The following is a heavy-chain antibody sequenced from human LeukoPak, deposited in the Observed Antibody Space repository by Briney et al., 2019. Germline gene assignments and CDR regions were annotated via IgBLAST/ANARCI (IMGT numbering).Heavy chain of an antibody. CDR2: ISTYNGNT. Sequence: ASVKVSCKASGYSFSSYGINWVRQAPGQGLEWVGWISTYNGNTHYAQKLQGRVTMTTDTSTSTAYMELRSLRSDDTAVYYCARERGGDSGSYHPTDYWGQGTLVTVSS. V-gene: IGHV1-18*01. J-gene: IGHJ4*02. D-gene: IGHD1-26*01. CDR1: GYSFSSYG. CDR3: ARERGGDSGSYHPTDY.